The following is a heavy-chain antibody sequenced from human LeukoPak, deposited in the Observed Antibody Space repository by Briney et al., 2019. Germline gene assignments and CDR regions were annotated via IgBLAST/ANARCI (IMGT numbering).Heavy chain of an antibody. CDR3: ASYGSGRVYFDY. CDR2: INPNSGGT. V-gene: IGHV1-2*02. CDR1: GGTFSSYA. Sequence: AAVKVSCKASGGTFSSYAISWVRQAPGQGLEWMGWINPNSGGTNYAQKFQGRVTMTRDTSISTAYMELSRLRSDDTAVYYCASYGSGRVYFDYWGQGTLVTVSS. J-gene: IGHJ4*02. D-gene: IGHD3-10*01.